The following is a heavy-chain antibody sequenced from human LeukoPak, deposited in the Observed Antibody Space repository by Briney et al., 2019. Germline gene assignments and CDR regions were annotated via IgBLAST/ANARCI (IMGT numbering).Heavy chain of an antibody. J-gene: IGHJ4*02. CDR2: IYYNGNT. D-gene: IGHD3-16*02. CDR3: ARDQVVTNFDY. V-gene: IGHV4-59*12. CDR1: RGSISIYY. Sequence: SETLSLTCTVSRGSISIYYWNWIRQPPGKGLEWIGYIYYNGNTNYNPSLKSRVTMSVDTSKNQFSLKLSSVTAADTAVYYCARDQVVTNFDYWGQGTLVTVSS.